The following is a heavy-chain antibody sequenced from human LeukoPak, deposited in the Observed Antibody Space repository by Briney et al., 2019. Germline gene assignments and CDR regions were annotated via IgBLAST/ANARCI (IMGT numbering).Heavy chain of an antibody. CDR2: ISAYNGNA. J-gene: IGHJ5*02. CDR3: ARDVGTITMIVVDPSGTDWFDP. V-gene: IGHV1-18*01. D-gene: IGHD3-22*01. Sequence: ASVKVSCKASGYTFTNYGISWVRQAPGQGLEWMGWISAYNGNANYAQKFQGRVTITADKSTSTAYMELSSLRSEDTAVYYCARDVGTITMIVVDPSGTDWFDPWGQGTLVTVSS. CDR1: GYTFTNYG.